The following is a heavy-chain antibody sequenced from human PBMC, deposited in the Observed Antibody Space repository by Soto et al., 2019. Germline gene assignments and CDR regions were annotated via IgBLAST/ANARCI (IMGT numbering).Heavy chain of an antibody. V-gene: IGHV1-18*01. CDR2: ISAYNGNT. D-gene: IGHD3-22*01. CDR3: VSDGYDSSGYYYYLY. CDR1: VYTFTSYG. J-gene: IGHJ4*02. Sequence: SVKVSCKASVYTFTSYGISWVRQAPGQGLEWMGWISAYNGNTNYAQKLQGRVTMTTDTSTSTAYMELRSLRSDDTAVYYCVSDGYDSSGYYYYLYWGQGTLVTASS.